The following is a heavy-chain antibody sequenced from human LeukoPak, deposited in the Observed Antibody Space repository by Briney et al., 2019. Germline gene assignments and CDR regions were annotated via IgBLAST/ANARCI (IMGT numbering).Heavy chain of an antibody. Sequence: GGSLRLSCGGSGFTFKSFSMQWVRQAPGKGLEWVSDISSNSGIKSYADSVKGRFTISRDNAKNTLYLQMNSLRAEDTAVYYCARAKGRWSSGCEDYWGQGTPVTVSS. CDR3: ARAKGRWSSGCEDY. CDR2: ISSNSGIK. CDR1: GFTFKSFS. J-gene: IGHJ4*02. D-gene: IGHD6-19*01. V-gene: IGHV3-48*01.